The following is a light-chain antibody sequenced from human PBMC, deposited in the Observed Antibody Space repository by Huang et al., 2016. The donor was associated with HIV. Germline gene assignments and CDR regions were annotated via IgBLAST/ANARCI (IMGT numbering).Light chain of an antibody. Sequence: EIVLTQSPATLSLSPGERATLSCRASQNVNIYLAWYQHKPGQAPRLLIYYASNRATGIPARFSGSGSGTDFTLTISSLEPEDFAVYYCQHRSNWPPLTFGGGTKVEIK. CDR2: YAS. CDR3: QHRSNWPPLT. CDR1: QNVNIY. V-gene: IGKV3-11*01. J-gene: IGKJ4*01.